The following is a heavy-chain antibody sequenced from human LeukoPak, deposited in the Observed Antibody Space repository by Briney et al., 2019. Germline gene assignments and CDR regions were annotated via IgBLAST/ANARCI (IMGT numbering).Heavy chain of an antibody. D-gene: IGHD3-22*01. J-gene: IGHJ4*02. CDR2: IKSKTDGGTT. CDR3: TTDEGYYYDSSGYYTLYYFDY. CDR1: GFTFSDAW. V-gene: IGHV3-15*01. Sequence: NSGGSLRLSCVGSGFTFSDAWMSWVRQAPGKGLEWVGRIKSKTDGGTTDYAAPVKGRFTISRDDSKNTLYLQMNSLKTEDTAVYYCTTDEGYYYDSSGYYTLYYFDYWGQGTLVTVSS.